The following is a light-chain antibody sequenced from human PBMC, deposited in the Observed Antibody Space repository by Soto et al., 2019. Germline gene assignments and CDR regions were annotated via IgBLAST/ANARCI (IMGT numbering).Light chain of an antibody. J-gene: IGLJ2*01. CDR1: SSDIGGYDY. CDR3: TSYASGSSHVV. V-gene: IGLV2-14*01. CDR2: DVN. Sequence: QSALTQPASVSGSPGQSITLSCTGTSSDIGGYDYVSWYQRHPGKAPKLIIYDVNNRPSGVSNRFSGSKSGNTASLTISGLQALDEADYYCTSYASGSSHVVFGGGTKVTVL.